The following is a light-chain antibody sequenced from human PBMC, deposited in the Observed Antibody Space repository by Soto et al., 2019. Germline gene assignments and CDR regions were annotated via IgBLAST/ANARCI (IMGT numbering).Light chain of an antibody. CDR1: QSVLYSSNNKNY. V-gene: IGKV4-1*01. Sequence: DIVMTQSPDSLAVSLGERATINCKSSQSVLYSSNNKNYLTWYQQKPGQPPKLLIYWASTRESGVPDRFSGSRSGTDFTLTISSLQAEDVAVYYCQQYYSAPITCGQGTRLEIK. CDR2: WAS. J-gene: IGKJ5*01. CDR3: QQYYSAPIT.